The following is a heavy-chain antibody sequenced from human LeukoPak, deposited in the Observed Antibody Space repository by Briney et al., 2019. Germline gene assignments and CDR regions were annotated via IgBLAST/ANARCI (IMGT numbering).Heavy chain of an antibody. V-gene: IGHV3-30*02. Sequence: GGSLRLSCAASGFTFSNYGMHWVRQAPGKGLEWVAFVRSDGGIKYYADSVKGRFTISRDNSKNTLYLQMNSLRAEDTAVYYCAREVIAAAGTDYYYGMDVWGQGTTVTVSS. CDR2: VRSDGGIK. CDR3: AREVIAAAGTDYYYGMDV. D-gene: IGHD6-13*01. CDR1: GFTFSNYG. J-gene: IGHJ6*02.